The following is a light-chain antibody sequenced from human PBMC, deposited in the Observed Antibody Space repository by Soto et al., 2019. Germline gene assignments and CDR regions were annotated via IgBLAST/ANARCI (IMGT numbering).Light chain of an antibody. Sequence: AIQMTQSPSSLSASVGDRVTITCRASQDIRNELGWYQQKPGKAPKLLIYAASTLQSGVPSRCSGSGSGTDFTLTISSLQPGDFATYSCLQDYNYPWTFGQGTKVEIK. CDR2: AAS. CDR1: QDIRNE. CDR3: LQDYNYPWT. V-gene: IGKV1-6*01. J-gene: IGKJ1*01.